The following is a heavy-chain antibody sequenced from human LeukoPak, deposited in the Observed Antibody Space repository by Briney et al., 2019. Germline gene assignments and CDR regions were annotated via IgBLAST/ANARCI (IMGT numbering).Heavy chain of an antibody. V-gene: IGHV4-31*03. CDR3: ASTPSKHYYDY. CDR1: GGSISSGAYY. J-gene: IGHJ4*02. Sequence: SETLSLTCTVSGGSISSGAYYWRWIRQHPGKGLEWIGYIYYNGCTYSNPSLESRIIISVDTSKNQFSLKLRSVTAADTAVYYCASTPSKHYYDYWGQGTLVTVSS. CDR2: IYYNGCT.